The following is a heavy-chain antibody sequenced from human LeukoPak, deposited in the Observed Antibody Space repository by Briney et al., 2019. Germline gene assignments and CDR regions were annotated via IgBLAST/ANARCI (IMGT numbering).Heavy chain of an antibody. CDR3: ARGSPYSSSWTRFDY. V-gene: IGHV4-34*01. Sequence: SETLSLTCAVYGGSFSGYYWSWIRQPPGKGLEWIGEINHSGSTNYNPSLKSRVTISVDTSKNQFSLKLSSVTAADTAVYYCARGSPYSSSWTRFDYWGQGTLVTVSS. J-gene: IGHJ4*02. CDR1: GGSFSGYY. CDR2: INHSGST. D-gene: IGHD6-13*01.